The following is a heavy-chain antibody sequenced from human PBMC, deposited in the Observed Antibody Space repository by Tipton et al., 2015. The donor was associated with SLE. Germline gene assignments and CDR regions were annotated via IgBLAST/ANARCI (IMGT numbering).Heavy chain of an antibody. CDR3: ARTNGGGATFFDY. V-gene: IGHV4-4*07. CDR2: VHSSGST. D-gene: IGHD7-27*01. CDR1: GFSISSYY. J-gene: IGHJ4*02. Sequence: TLSLTCTVSGFSISSYYWSWIRQPAGKGLEWIGRVHSSGSTLYNPSLNSRVTVSVDTAKSQFSLKLTSVIAADTAVYYCARTNGGGATFFDYWGQGTLVTVSS.